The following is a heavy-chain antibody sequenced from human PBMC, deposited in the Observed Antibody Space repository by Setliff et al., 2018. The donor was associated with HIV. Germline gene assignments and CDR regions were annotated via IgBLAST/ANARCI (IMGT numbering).Heavy chain of an antibody. D-gene: IGHD2-2*01. Sequence: ASVKVSCKASGYTFTNYDINWVRQAPGQGLEWMGWMNPNSGNTGYAQKFQGRVTMTRNTSIRTAYMELSSLRSEDTAVYYCARAMGNYCSSTSCYPSWLLDYWGQGTLVTVSS. V-gene: IGHV1-8*02. CDR2: MNPNSGNT. CDR1: GYTFTNYD. CDR3: ARAMGNYCSSTSCYPSWLLDY. J-gene: IGHJ4*02.